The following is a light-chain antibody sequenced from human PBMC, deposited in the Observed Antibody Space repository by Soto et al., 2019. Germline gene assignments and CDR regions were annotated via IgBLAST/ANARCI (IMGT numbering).Light chain of an antibody. J-gene: IGKJ4*01. V-gene: IGKV1-5*03. Sequence: DIPMTQSPSSLSASVGDRVTITCRASESISKSMDWYQQEPGKAPKLLIFKASNLERGVPSRFSGSESGTEFTLTINSLQPDDFATYSCQQYTTYPLTFGGWTKVEIK. CDR3: QQYTTYPLT. CDR2: KAS. CDR1: ESISKS.